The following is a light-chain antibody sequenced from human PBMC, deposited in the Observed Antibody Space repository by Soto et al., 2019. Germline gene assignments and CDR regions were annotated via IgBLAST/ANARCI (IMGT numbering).Light chain of an antibody. CDR3: QQYYSTPFT. Sequence: DIVMTQSPDSLAVSLGERATINCKSSQSVLYSSNNKNYLAWYQQKPGQPPKLLIYLASTRESGVPDRFSGSGSGTDFALTISSLQAEDVAVYYCQQYYSTPFTFGPGTKVGIK. CDR1: QSVLYSSNNKNY. CDR2: LAS. J-gene: IGKJ3*01. V-gene: IGKV4-1*01.